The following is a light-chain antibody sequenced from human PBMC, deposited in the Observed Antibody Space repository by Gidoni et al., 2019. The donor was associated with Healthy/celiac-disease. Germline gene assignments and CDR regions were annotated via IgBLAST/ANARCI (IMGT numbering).Light chain of an antibody. CDR1: QSVSSY. V-gene: IGKV3-11*01. Sequence: EIVLTQSPATLSLSPGERATLSCRASQSVSSYLAWYQQKPGQAPRLLIYDASSRATGIPARFSGSGSGTDFTLNISSLEPEDFAVYYCQQRSTFXXXTKVDIK. CDR3: QQRST. J-gene: IGKJ3*01. CDR2: DAS.